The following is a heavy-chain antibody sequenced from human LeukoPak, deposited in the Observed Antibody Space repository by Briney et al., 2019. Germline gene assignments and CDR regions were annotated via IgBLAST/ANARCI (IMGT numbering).Heavy chain of an antibody. Sequence: PGGSLRLSCAASGFTFSSYAMHWVRQAPGKGLEWVAVISYDGSNKYYADSVKGRFTISRDNSKNTLYLQMNSLRAEDTAGYYCARTYDLGSTAYYYYGMDVWGQGTTVTVSS. J-gene: IGHJ6*02. CDR2: ISYDGSNK. CDR1: GFTFSSYA. CDR3: ARTYDLGSTAYYYYGMDV. V-gene: IGHV3-30-3*01. D-gene: IGHD3-3*01.